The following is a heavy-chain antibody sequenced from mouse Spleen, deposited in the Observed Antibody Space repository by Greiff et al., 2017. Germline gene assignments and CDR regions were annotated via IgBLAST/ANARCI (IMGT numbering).Heavy chain of an antibody. CDR2: INYDGSST. D-gene: IGHD4-1*01. V-gene: IGHV5-16*01. Sequence: EVQRVESEGGLVQPGSSMKLSCTASGFTFSDYYMAWVRQVPEKGLEWVANINYDGSSTYYLDSLKSRFIISRDNAKNILYLQMSSLKSEDTATYYCAREGLGQYFDYWGQGTTLTVSS. J-gene: IGHJ2*01. CDR1: GFTFSDYY. CDR3: AREGLGQYFDY.